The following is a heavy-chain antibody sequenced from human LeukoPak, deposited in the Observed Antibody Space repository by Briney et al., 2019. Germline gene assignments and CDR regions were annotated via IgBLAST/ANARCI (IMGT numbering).Heavy chain of an antibody. CDR1: GYTLTELS. J-gene: IGHJ4*02. CDR2: FDPEDGET. D-gene: IGHD2/OR15-2a*01. Sequence: ASVKVSCKVSGYTLTELSMHWVRQAPGKGLEWMGGFDPEDGETIYAQKFQGRVTMTEDASTDTAYMELSSLRSEDTAVYYCASISSHFLRPPYFAYWGQGTLVTVSS. V-gene: IGHV1-24*01. CDR3: ASISSHFLRPPYFAY.